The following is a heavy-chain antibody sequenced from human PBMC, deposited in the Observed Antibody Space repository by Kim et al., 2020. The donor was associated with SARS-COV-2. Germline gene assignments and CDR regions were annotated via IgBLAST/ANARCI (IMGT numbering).Heavy chain of an antibody. V-gene: IGHV1-69*04. CDR1: GGTFSSYA. CDR2: IIPILGIA. J-gene: IGHJ5*02. D-gene: IGHD3-3*01. CDR3: ARDYRGVVIKQQKWNWFDP. Sequence: SVKVSCKASGGTFSSYAISWVRQAPGQGLEWMGRIIPILGIANYAQKFQGRVTITADKSTSTAYMELSSLRSEDTAVYYCARDYRGVVIKQQKWNWFDPWGQGTLVTVSS.